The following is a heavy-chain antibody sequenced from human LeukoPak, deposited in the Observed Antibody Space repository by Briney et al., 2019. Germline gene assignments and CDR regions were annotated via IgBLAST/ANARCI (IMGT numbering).Heavy chain of an antibody. CDR3: AREAPLLDRNYYGMDV. CDR1: GGSISSGSYY. CDR2: IYTSGST. D-gene: IGHD3/OR15-3a*01. J-gene: IGHJ6*02. V-gene: IGHV4-61*02. Sequence: SETLSLTCTVSGGSISSGSYYWSWIRQPAGKGLEWSGRIYTSGSTNYNPSLKSRVTISVDTSKNQFSLKLSSVTAADTAVYYCAREAPLLDRNYYGMDVWGPGTTVTVSS.